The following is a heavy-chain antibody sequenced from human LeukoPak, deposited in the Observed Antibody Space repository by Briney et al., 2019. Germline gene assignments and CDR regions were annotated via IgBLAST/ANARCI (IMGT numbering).Heavy chain of an antibody. CDR1: GYSISSGYY. CDR3: AVNLYSSGWYSDY. V-gene: IGHV4-38-2*02. D-gene: IGHD6-19*01. Sequence: SETLSLTCTVSGYSISSGYYWGWIRQPPGKGLEWIGSIYHSESADYNPSLKSRVTISVDTTRNRFSLKLRSVTAADTAVYYCAVNLYSSGWYSDYWGQGTLVTVSS. J-gene: IGHJ4*02. CDR2: IYHSESA.